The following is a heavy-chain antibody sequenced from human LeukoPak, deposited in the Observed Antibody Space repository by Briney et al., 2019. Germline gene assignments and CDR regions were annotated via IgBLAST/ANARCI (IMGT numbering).Heavy chain of an antibody. CDR2: ISSSSTI. D-gene: IGHD6-19*01. CDR1: GFTFSSYS. CDR3: ARLWRVAAAMAED. V-gene: IGHV3-48*01. J-gene: IGHJ4*02. Sequence: GSLRLPCAASGFTFSSYSMNWVRQAPGKGLEWVSYISSSSTIYYADSVKGRFTISRDNSKNSLYLQMSSLRVEDTAVYYCARLWRVAAAMAEDWGQGTLVTVSS.